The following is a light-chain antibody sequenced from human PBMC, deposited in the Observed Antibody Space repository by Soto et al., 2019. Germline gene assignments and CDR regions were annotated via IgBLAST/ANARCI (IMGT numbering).Light chain of an antibody. CDR3: QQCGPSLRST. J-gene: IGKJ2*01. V-gene: IGKV3-20*01. CDR2: GTS. Sequence: EVVLTQSPDTLSLSPGETATLSCRASQAVTGNYLAWYQQKPGQAHRLLIYGTSNRATGIPDRFSGSGSGTDFTLTISRLEPEDFAVYYCQQCGPSLRSTFGQGTKLEIK. CDR1: QAVTGNY.